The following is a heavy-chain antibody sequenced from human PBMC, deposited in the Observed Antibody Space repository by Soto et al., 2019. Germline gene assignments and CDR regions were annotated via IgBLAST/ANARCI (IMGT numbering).Heavy chain of an antibody. J-gene: IGHJ5*02. CDR2: ISAYNGNT. Sequence: QVQLVQSGAEVKKPGASVKVSCKASGYTFNSYGISWVRQAPGQGLEWMGWISAYNGNTNYAQKLQGRVTMTTDTSTSTADMERRSLRSDDTAVYSCARASGGSYWFDPWGQGTRVTVSS. D-gene: IGHD1-26*01. CDR1: GYTFNSYG. CDR3: ARASGGSYWFDP. V-gene: IGHV1-18*01.